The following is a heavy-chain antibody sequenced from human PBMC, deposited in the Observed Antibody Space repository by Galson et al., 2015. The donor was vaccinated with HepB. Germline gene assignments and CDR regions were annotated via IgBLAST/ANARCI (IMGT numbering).Heavy chain of an antibody. D-gene: IGHD1-1*01. CDR2: IWYDGSNK. CDR1: GFTFSSYG. V-gene: IGHV3-33*01. J-gene: IGHJ4*02. Sequence: SLRLSCAASGFTFSSYGMHWVRQAPGKGLEWVAVIWYDGSNKYYADSVKGRFTISRDNSKNTLYLQMNSLRAEDTAVYYCARDRDWNDVGFLDYWGQGTLVTVSS. CDR3: ARDRDWNDVGFLDY.